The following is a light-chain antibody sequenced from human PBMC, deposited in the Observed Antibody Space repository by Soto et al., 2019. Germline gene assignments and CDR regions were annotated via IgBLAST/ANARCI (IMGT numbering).Light chain of an antibody. CDR1: QGISNN. CDR3: QKYSSAPT. V-gene: IGKV1-27*01. J-gene: IGKJ1*01. CDR2: AAS. Sequence: DMQMTQSPSSLSASVGDRVTITCRASQGISNNLAWYQQKPGKVPQLLIYAASTVQSGVPSRFSGSGSGTDFTLTISSLQPEDVATYYWQKYSSAPTFGQGTTLEIQ.